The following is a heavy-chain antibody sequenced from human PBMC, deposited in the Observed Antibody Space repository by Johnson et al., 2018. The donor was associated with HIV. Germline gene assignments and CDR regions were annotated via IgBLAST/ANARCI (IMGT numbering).Heavy chain of an antibody. CDR1: GFTFSYYS. V-gene: IGHV3-30*04. CDR3: AREEANGAFDI. J-gene: IGHJ3*02. Sequence: QVLLLESGGGVVQPGTSLILSCAASGFTFSYYSMHWVRQAPGKGLEWVALTSYDESDKFYADSVKGRFTISRDNAKNSLYLQMNSLRAGDTAVYYCAREEANGAFDIWGQGTMVTVSS. CDR2: TSYDESDK.